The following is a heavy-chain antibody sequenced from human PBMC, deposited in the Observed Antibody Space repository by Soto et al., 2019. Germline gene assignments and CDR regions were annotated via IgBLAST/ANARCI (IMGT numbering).Heavy chain of an antibody. V-gene: IGHV1-69*13. D-gene: IGHD3-3*01. Sequence: ASVKVSCKASGGTFSSYAISWVRQAPGQGLEWMGGIIPIFGTANYAQKFQGRVTITADESTSTAYMELSSLRSEDTAVYYCARRFQPTKYYYYYGMDVWGQGTTVTVSS. CDR2: IIPIFGTA. J-gene: IGHJ6*02. CDR1: GGTFSSYA. CDR3: ARRFQPTKYYYYYGMDV.